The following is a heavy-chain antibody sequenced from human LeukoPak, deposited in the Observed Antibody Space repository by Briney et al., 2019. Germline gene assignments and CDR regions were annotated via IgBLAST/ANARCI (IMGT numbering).Heavy chain of an antibody. CDR1: GYKFTNYW. CDR2: IYPGDSDT. D-gene: IGHD6-19*01. Sequence: GESLKISCKGSGYKFTNYWIAWVRQMPGQGLEWMGIIYPGDSDTRYSPSFQGQVTISADKSINTAYLQWSSLKASDTAMYYCARRRGIGPRNSSGWYLDYWGQGTLVTVSS. J-gene: IGHJ4*02. CDR3: ARRRGIGPRNSSGWYLDY. V-gene: IGHV5-51*01.